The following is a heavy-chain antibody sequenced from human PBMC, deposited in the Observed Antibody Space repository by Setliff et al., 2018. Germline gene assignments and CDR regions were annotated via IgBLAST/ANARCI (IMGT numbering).Heavy chain of an antibody. CDR2: VYYSGST. J-gene: IGHJ3*02. V-gene: IGHV4-39*07. CDR1: GGSISTTDYY. D-gene: IGHD3-9*01. Sequence: PSETLSLTCTVSGGSISTTDYYWGWIRQPPGKGLEWIGCVYYSGSTYYNPSLKGRVTISVDTSKNHFSLKLSSVTAADAAVYYCASNILTGPYDAFDIWGRGTMVTVSS. CDR3: ASNILTGPYDAFDI.